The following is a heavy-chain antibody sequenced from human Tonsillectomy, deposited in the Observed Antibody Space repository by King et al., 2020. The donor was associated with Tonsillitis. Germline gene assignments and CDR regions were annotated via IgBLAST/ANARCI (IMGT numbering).Heavy chain of an antibody. J-gene: IGHJ4*02. V-gene: IGHV3-7*01. CDR1: GFNFSTYW. CDR2: IKQDGSEK. Sequence: VQLVESGGGLVQPGGSLRLSCAASGFNFSTYWMSWVRQAPGKGLEWVANIKQDGSEKYYVDSVKGRFTISRDNAKNSLYLQMNSLKAEDTALYSCARVAPYCSRTSFYTGPYYWGQGTLFTVSS. D-gene: IGHD2-2*02. CDR3: ARVAPYCSRTSFYTGPYY.